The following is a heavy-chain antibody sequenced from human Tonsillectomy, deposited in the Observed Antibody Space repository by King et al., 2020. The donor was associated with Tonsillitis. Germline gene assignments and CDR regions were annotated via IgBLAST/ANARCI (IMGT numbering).Heavy chain of an antibody. V-gene: IGHV3-30*02. J-gene: IGHJ3*02. D-gene: IGHD4-17*01. CDR2: IRYDGSNK. CDR1: GFTFSSYG. CDR3: AKDRIPTVTIGVNDFDI. Sequence: VQLVESGGGVVQPGGSLRLSCAASGFTFSSYGMHWVRQAPGKGLEWVAFIRYDGSNKYYADSVKGRFTISRDNSKNTLYLQMNSLRAEDTAVYYCAKDRIPTVTIGVNDFDIWGQGTMVTVSS.